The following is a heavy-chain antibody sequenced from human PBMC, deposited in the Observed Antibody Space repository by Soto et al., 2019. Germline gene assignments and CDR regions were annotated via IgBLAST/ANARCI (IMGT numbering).Heavy chain of an antibody. Sequence: GPTLMNPPQTRSLTCTFSVFSLIDRGVAVGWIRQAPRKAPEWLAFIFWDYDKRYSPSLENRLTITKDTSKNQVVLTMTNMDPVDTATYYCASIFDFWSGYYFSYWGRGTLVTVSS. CDR1: VFSLIDRGVA. CDR3: ASIFDFWSGYYFSY. D-gene: IGHD3-3*01. CDR2: IFWDYDK. J-gene: IGHJ4*02. V-gene: IGHV2-5*02.